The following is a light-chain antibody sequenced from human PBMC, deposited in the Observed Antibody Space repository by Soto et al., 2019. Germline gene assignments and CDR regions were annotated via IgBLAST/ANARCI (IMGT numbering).Light chain of an antibody. CDR1: SSNIGAGYD. V-gene: IGLV1-36*01. Sequence: QSVLTQPPSVSGAPGQTITISCTGSSSNIGAGYDVHWYQQLPGTAPKLLIYYDDLLPSGVSDRFSGSKSGTSASLAVSGLQSEDEADYYCAAWDDSLNGWVFGGGTKLTVL. CDR2: YDD. CDR3: AAWDDSLNGWV. J-gene: IGLJ3*02.